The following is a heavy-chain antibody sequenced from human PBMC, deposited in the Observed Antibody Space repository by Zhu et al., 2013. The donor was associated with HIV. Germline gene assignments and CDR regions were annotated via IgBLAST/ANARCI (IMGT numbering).Heavy chain of an antibody. CDR2: IIPIFGTA. D-gene: IGHD3-22*01. V-gene: IGHV1-69*01. CDR1: GGTFSSYA. CDR3: ARDQLSVLRMNSSGYYYYGMDV. Sequence: QVQLVQSGAEVKKPGASVKVSCKASGGTFSSYAISWVRQAPGQGLEWMGGIIPIFGTANYAQKFQGRVTISADESTSTAYMELSSLRSEDTAVYYXARDQLSVLRMNSSGYYYYGMDVWGKGPRVTVS. J-gene: IGHJ6*01.